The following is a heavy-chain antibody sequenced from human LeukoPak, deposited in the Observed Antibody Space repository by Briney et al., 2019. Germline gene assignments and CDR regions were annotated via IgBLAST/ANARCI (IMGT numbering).Heavy chain of an antibody. Sequence: GGSLRLSCAASGFTFSSYWMSWVRQAPGKGLEWVSHISSSSSTIYYADSVKGRFTISRDNAKNSLYLQMNSLRAEDTAVYYCATKTTVTRGGDYWGQGTLVTVSS. J-gene: IGHJ4*02. D-gene: IGHD4-17*01. V-gene: IGHV3-48*04. CDR1: GFTFSSYW. CDR3: ATKTTVTRGGDY. CDR2: ISSSSSTI.